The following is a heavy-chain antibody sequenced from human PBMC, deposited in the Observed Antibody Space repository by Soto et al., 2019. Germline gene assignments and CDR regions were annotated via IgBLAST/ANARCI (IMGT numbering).Heavy chain of an antibody. V-gene: IGHV1-2*04. D-gene: IGHD6-13*01. CDR3: ARDRIAAAGTGYYYYYGMDV. CDR2: INPNSGGT. Sequence: ASVKVSCKASGYTFTGYYMPWVRQAPGQGLEWMGWINPNSGGTNYAQKFQGWVTMTRDTSISTAYMELSRLRSDDTAVYCCARDRIAAAGTGYYYYYGMDVWGQGTTVTVSS. CDR1: GYTFTGYY. J-gene: IGHJ6*02.